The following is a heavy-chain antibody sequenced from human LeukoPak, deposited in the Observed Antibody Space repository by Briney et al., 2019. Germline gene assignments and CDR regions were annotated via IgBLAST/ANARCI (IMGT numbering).Heavy chain of an antibody. CDR2: ISSSSSTI. CDR3: AREKADNDLDY. CDR1: GFIFSSYK. V-gene: IGHV3-48*01. J-gene: IGHJ4*02. Sequence: GSLRLSCAVSGFIFSSYKMNWVRQAPGKGLEWVSAISSSSSTIYYADSVKGRFIISRDNAKNSLFLQMNSLRAEDTAVYYCAREKADNDLDYWGQGTLVTVSS. D-gene: IGHD3-3*01.